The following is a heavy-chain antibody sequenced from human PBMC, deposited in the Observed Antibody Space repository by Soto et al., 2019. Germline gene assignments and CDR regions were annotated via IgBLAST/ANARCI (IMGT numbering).Heavy chain of an antibody. CDR1: GGSISSSSYY. J-gene: IGHJ4*02. Sequence: SETLSLTCTVSGGSISSSSYYWGWIRQPPGKGLEWIGSIYYRGSTYYNPSLKSRVTISVDTSKNQFSLKLSSVTAADTAVYYCARGGKLLKNYFDYWGQGTLVTVSS. V-gene: IGHV4-39*07. D-gene: IGHD1-26*01. CDR2: IYYRGST. CDR3: ARGGKLLKNYFDY.